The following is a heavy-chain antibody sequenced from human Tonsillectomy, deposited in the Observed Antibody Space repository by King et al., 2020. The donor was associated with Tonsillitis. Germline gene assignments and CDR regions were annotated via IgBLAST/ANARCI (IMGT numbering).Heavy chain of an antibody. J-gene: IGHJ4*02. CDR3: AKGGGSGWYYFDY. CDR1: GFTFSSYG. D-gene: IGHD6-19*01. Sequence: VQLVESGGGVVQPGRSLRLSCAASGFTFSSYGMHWVRQAPGKGLEWVAVISYDGSNKYYADSVKGRFTISRDNSKNTLYLQMNSLRAEDTAVYYCAKGGGSGWYYFDYWGQGTLVTVSS. V-gene: IGHV3-30*18. CDR2: ISYDGSNK.